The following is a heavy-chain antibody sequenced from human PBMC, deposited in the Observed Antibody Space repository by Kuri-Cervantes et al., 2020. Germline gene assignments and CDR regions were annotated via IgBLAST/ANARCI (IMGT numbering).Heavy chain of an antibody. Sequence: GESLKISCVGSGFTFNNYVMNWVRQAPGKGLEWVSGIRGSDGSTFYADSVKGRCIISRDIPKNTVFLQMSNLRTEDTALYYCARNMAGRGGWNGCFQHWGQGTLVTVSS. V-gene: IGHV3-23*01. CDR2: IRGSDGST. D-gene: IGHD6-19*01. CDR1: GFTFNNYV. J-gene: IGHJ1*01. CDR3: ARNMAGRGGWNGCFQH.